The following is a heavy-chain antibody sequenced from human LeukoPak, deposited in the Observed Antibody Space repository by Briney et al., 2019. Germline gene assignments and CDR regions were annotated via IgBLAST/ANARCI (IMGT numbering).Heavy chain of an antibody. CDR1: GFTFSSYA. V-gene: IGHV3-23*01. D-gene: IGHD3-3*01. CDR2: ISGSGGST. CDR3: AKGFPAGVVIRPSTGMDV. J-gene: IGHJ6*02. Sequence: GGSLRLSCAASGFTFSSYAMSWVRQVPGKGLEWVSAISGSGGSTYYADSVKGRFTISRDNSKNTLYLQMNSLRAEDTAVYYCAKGFPAGVVIRPSTGMDVWGQGTTVTVSS.